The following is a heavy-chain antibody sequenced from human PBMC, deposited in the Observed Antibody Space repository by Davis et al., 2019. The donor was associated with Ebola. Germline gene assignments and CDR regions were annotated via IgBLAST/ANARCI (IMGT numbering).Heavy chain of an antibody. V-gene: IGHV5-51*01. J-gene: IGHJ3*02. CDR2: IYTGDSDT. CDR1: GNRFSSHW. D-gene: IGHD1-20*01. CDR3: ATLRRTITGMDDGFDI. Sequence: GESLKISCKDSGNRFSSHWIGWVRQMPGKGLEWMGIIYTGDSDTRYSPSFRGQVTISADKSAKTAFLQWSSLKASDNAIYYCATLRRTITGMDDGFDIWGQGTMVTVSS.